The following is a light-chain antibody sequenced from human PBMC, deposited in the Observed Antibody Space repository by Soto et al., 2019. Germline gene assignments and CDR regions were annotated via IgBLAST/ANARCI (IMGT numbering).Light chain of an antibody. Sequence: QSALTQPPSASESPGQSVTVSCTGTSTDVGGYNSVSWYQQHPGKAPKLIIYEVDKRPSGVPDRFSGSKSGNTASLTVFGLQDDDEADYFCSSYAGSDILLFGGGTKLTVL. CDR2: EVD. J-gene: IGLJ2*01. V-gene: IGLV2-8*01. CDR3: SSYAGSDILL. CDR1: STDVGGYNS.